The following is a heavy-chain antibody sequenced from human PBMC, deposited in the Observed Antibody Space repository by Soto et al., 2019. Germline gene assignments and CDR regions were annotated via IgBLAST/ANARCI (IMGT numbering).Heavy chain of an antibody. J-gene: IGHJ6*03. D-gene: IGHD3-3*01. Sequence: ASVKVSCKASGGTFSSYTISWVRQAPGQGLEWMGRIIPILGIANYAQKFQGRVTITADKSTSTAYMELSSLRSEDTAVYYCGRAYYDFWSGYPETSLYMDVWGKGTTVTVPS. V-gene: IGHV1-69*02. CDR1: GGTFSSYT. CDR2: IIPILGIA. CDR3: GRAYYDFWSGYPETSLYMDV.